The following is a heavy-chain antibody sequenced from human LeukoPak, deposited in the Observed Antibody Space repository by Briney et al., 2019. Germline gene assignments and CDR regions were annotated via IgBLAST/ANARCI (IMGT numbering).Heavy chain of an antibody. J-gene: IGHJ6*02. V-gene: IGHV1-2*02. Sequence: ASVKVSCKASGYTFTDYYMHWVRQAPGQGLEWMGWINPNSGGTNYAQKFQGRVTMTTDTSISTAYMEVSRLRSDDTAVYYCARVRIGQQLDKYSYYAKDVWGQGTTVTVSS. CDR3: ARVRIGQQLDKYSYYAKDV. CDR2: INPNSGGT. CDR1: GYTFTDYY. D-gene: IGHD6-13*01.